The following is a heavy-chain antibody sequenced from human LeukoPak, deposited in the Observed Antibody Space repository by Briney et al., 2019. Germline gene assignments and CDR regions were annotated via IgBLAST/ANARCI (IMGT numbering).Heavy chain of an antibody. CDR2: ISSDSGTI. D-gene: IGHD3-10*01. Sequence: GGSLRLSCAASGFIFSSYAMNWVRQAPGKGLEWISYISSDSGTIYYADSMKGRFTISRDNARNSLYLRMNSLRAEDTAVYYCARDKKGIDYWGQGTLVTVSS. CDR1: GFIFSSYA. V-gene: IGHV3-48*01. CDR3: ARDKKGIDY. J-gene: IGHJ4*02.